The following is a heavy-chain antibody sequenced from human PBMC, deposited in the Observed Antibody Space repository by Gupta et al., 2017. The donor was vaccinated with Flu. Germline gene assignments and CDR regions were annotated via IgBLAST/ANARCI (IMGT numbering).Heavy chain of an antibody. V-gene: IGHV4-31*03. Sequence: QVQLQESCPGLVQPSQILSPTCTVSGDSPDSGPSFWSWIRHHPGKGLEWIGYVYLNGDTYYNPSLQSRVSISVDTSKNQFSLGVGSVTAADTAVYYCARRGAYFFDYWGQGTLVTVSS. CDR1: GDSPDSGPSF. CDR2: VYLNGDT. J-gene: IGHJ4*02. CDR3: ARRGAYFFDY. D-gene: IGHD3-16*01.